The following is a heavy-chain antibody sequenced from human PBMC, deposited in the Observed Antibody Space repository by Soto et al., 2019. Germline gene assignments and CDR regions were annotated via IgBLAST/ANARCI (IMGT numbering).Heavy chain of an antibody. D-gene: IGHD2-15*01. CDR3: TTGSVEGV. J-gene: IGHJ6*02. V-gene: IGHV3-15*07. Sequence: EVQLVESGGGFIYPGGSLRLSCAASGLTISNAWMNWVRQAPGKGLEWVGRIKTNTEGGTTHYAAAVKGRFTVSRDDSKNTLYLQMNSLKTEDTAVYYCTTGSVEGVWGQGTTVTVS. CDR2: IKTNTEGGTT. CDR1: GLTISNAW.